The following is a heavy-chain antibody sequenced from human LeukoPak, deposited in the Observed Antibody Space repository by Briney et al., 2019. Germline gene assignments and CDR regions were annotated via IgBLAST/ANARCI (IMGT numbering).Heavy chain of an antibody. Sequence: GASVKVSCKASGYTFTAYYIHWVRQAPGQGPEWMGWINPNSGGTNYAQKFQGRVTMTRDTSISTAYMELSRLRSDDTAVYYCARHNYGDYGGLDYWGQGTLVTVSS. CDR1: GYTFTAYY. CDR3: ARHNYGDYGGLDY. CDR2: INPNSGGT. J-gene: IGHJ4*02. D-gene: IGHD4-17*01. V-gene: IGHV1-2*02.